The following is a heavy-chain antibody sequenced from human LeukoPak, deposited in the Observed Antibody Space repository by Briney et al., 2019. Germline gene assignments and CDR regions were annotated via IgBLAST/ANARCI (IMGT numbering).Heavy chain of an antibody. D-gene: IGHD6-13*01. J-gene: IGHJ5*02. CDR2: IIPILGIA. CDR3: ARTSSSWYFWFDP. CDR1: GGTFSSYT. V-gene: IGHV1-69*02. Sequence: GASVKVSCKASGGTFSSYTISWVRQAPGQGLEWMGRIIPILGIANYAQKLQGRVTITADKSTSTAYMELSSLRSEDTAVYYCARTSSSWYFWFDPWGQGTLVTVSS.